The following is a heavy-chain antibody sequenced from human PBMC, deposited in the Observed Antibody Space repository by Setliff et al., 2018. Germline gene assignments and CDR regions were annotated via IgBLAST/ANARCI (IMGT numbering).Heavy chain of an antibody. D-gene: IGHD6-6*01. Sequence: SETLSLTCAAYGGTFSDYYWTWIRQPPGKGLEWIGEINHRGSTNYNPSLKSRATISIDTSKDQFSLKLISMCAADTAVYFCARGRNIAARLLDSWGQGALVTVS. CDR3: ARGRNIAARLLDS. J-gene: IGHJ4*02. CDR2: INHRGST. V-gene: IGHV4-34*01. CDR1: GGTFSDYY.